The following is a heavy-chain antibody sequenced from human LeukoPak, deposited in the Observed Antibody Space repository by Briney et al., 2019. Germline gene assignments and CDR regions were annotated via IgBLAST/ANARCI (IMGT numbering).Heavy chain of an antibody. CDR1: GGSISSGDYY. V-gene: IGHV4-31*03. D-gene: IGHD6-13*01. CDR2: MYHTGST. Sequence: SETLSLTCTVSGGSISSGDYYWTWIRQHPGKALEWIGFMYHTGSTYQNPSLKGRVTMSVDTSKNQFSLNVSSVTAADTAVYYCARDVGIAATGTGNWFDPWGQGTLVTVSS. J-gene: IGHJ5*02. CDR3: ARDVGIAATGTGNWFDP.